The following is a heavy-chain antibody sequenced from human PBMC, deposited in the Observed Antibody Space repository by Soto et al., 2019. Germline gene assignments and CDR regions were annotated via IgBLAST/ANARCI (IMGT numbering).Heavy chain of an antibody. V-gene: IGHV3-30-3*01. CDR2: IPYDGSNK. CDR3: ARGALWFGELAPFDY. J-gene: IGHJ4*02. Sequence: GGSLRLSCAASGFTFSSYAMHWVRQAPGKGLEWVAVIPYDGSNKYYADSVKGRFTISRDNSKNTLYLQMNSLRAEDTAVYYCARGALWFGELAPFDYWGQGTMVTVYS. CDR1: GFTFSSYA. D-gene: IGHD3-10*01.